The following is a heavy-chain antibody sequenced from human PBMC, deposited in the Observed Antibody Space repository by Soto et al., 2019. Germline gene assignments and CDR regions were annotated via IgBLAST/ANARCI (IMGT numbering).Heavy chain of an antibody. V-gene: IGHV4-31*03. D-gene: IGHD4-17*01. Sequence: SETLSLTCTVSGGSISSGGYYWSWIRQHPGKGLEWIGYIYYSGSTYYNPSLKSRVTISVDTSKNQFSLKLSSVTAADTAVYYCAGAYGDYLNWFDPWGQGTLVTVSS. CDR1: GGSISSGGYY. CDR3: AGAYGDYLNWFDP. CDR2: IYYSGST. J-gene: IGHJ5*02.